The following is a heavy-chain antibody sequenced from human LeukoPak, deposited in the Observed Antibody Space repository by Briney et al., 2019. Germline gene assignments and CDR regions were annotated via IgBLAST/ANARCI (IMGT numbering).Heavy chain of an antibody. V-gene: IGHV4-59*01. CDR2: IYYSGST. J-gene: IGHJ4*02. Sequence: SETLSLTCTVSGGSTSSYYWSWIRQPPGKGLEWIGYIYYSGSTNYNPSPKSQVTISVDTSKNQFSLKLSSVTAADTAVYYCARGDDYGDYVPSDYWGQGTLVTVSS. CDR1: GGSTSSYY. D-gene: IGHD4-17*01. CDR3: ARGDDYGDYVPSDY.